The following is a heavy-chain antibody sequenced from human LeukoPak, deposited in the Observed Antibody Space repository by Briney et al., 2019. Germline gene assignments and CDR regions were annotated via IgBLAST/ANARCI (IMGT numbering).Heavy chain of an antibody. CDR3: ARVFLTGTSIDAFDV. Sequence: ASVKVSCKASGYTFTGYYIHWVRQAPGQGLEWMGWINPNSGDTNYVQRFQGRVTMTRDTSINTAYVELSRLRSDDTAVYYCARVFLTGTSIDAFDVWGQGTMITVSS. CDR1: GYTFTGYY. V-gene: IGHV1-2*02. D-gene: IGHD1-20*01. CDR2: INPNSGDT. J-gene: IGHJ3*01.